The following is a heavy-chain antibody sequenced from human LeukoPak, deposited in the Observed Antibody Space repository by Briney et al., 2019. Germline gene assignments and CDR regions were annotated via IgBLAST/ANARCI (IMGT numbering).Heavy chain of an antibody. CDR1: GYSISSGYY. J-gene: IGHJ4*02. Sequence: SETLSLTCAVSGYSISSGYYWGWIRQPPGKGLEWIGSIYHSGSTYYNPSLKSRVTISVDTSKNQFSLKLSSVTAADTAVYYCARAPGDGYGFVYWGQGTLVTVSS. V-gene: IGHV4-38-2*01. CDR3: ARAPGDGYGFVY. CDR2: IYHSGST. D-gene: IGHD5-18*01.